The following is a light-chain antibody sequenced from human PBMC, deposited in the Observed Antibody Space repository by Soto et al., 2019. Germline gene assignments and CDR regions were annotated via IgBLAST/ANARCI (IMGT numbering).Light chain of an antibody. Sequence: DLQMTQSPPSMSASVGDRVTITCRASQDISSWLAWYQQKPGKAPELLIYAASTLQSGVPSRFSGSGSGTHFTLTISSLQPEDFATYYCQQSNSFPFTFGQGTRLEIK. V-gene: IGKV1-12*02. J-gene: IGKJ5*01. CDR3: QQSNSFPFT. CDR1: QDISSW. CDR2: AAS.